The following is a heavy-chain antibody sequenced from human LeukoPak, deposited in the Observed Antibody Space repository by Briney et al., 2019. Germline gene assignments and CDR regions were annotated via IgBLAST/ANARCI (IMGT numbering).Heavy chain of an antibody. Sequence: GGSLRLSCAASGFTFSSYWMSWVRQAPGEGLEWGANTKHGGREKYYVDSVEGRFTISRDNVTNSLYLQMNSLRAEDTAVYYCARGLYGDYYYYGMDVWGQGTTVTVSS. CDR3: ARGLYGDYYYYGMDV. CDR2: TKHGGREK. D-gene: IGHD4-17*01. V-gene: IGHV3-7*04. CDR1: GFTFSSYW. J-gene: IGHJ6*02.